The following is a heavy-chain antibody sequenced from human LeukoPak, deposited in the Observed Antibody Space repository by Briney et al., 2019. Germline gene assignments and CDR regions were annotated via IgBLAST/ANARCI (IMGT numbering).Heavy chain of an antibody. V-gene: IGHV3-21*01. J-gene: IGHJ4*02. D-gene: IGHD2-15*01. Sequence: GGSLRLSCAASGFPFNTYRMNWVRQAPGKGLEWVSSISSSTSHIYYVDSVKGRFTISRDNASKSLYLQMNSLRAEDTAVYFCARDVKYCSGGTCYSPFDHWGQGTLVTVSS. CDR1: GFPFNTYR. CDR3: ARDVKYCSGGTCYSPFDH. CDR2: ISSSTSHI.